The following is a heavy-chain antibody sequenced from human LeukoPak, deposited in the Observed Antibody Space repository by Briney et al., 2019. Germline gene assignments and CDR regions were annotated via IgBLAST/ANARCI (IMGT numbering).Heavy chain of an antibody. V-gene: IGHV6-1*01. Sequence: SQTLSLTCAISGDSVSRNLATWNWIRQSPSRGLEWLGRTYYRAQWFRDYAVSVKGRITNKPDTSKNQSSLQLNSVTPEDPAVYFCAHSAWFYYFGSWGQGTLVTVSS. CDR2: TYYRAQWFR. J-gene: IGHJ4*02. CDR3: AHSAWFYYFGS. D-gene: IGHD6-19*01. CDR1: GDSVSRNLAT.